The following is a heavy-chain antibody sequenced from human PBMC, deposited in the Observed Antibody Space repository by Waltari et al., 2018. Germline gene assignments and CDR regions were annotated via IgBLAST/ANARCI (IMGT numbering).Heavy chain of an antibody. J-gene: IGHJ3*02. Sequence: EVQLLESGGGLVQPGGSLRLSCAASGFTFSSYAMSWVRQAPGKGLEWVSAISGSGGSTYYADSVKGRFTISRDNSKNTLYLQMNSLRSEDTAVYYCATGGITPGAFDIWGQGTMVTVSS. CDR3: ATGGITPGAFDI. V-gene: IGHV3-23*01. CDR1: GFTFSSYA. CDR2: ISGSGGST. D-gene: IGHD1-20*01.